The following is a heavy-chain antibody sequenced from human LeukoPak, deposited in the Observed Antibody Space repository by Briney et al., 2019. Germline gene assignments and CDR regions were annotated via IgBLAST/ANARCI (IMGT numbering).Heavy chain of an antibody. CDR1: GYTFTSYG. V-gene: IGHV1-18*01. CDR3: ARDGRGYCSSTSCSYMDV. J-gene: IGHJ6*04. CDR2: IRAYNGNT. D-gene: IGHD2-2*01. Sequence: GASVKVSCKASGYTFTSYGIGWVRQAPGQGLVWMGWIRAYNGNTNYAQKFQGRVTMTTDTSTSTAYMELRSLRSDDTAVYYCARDGRGYCSSTSCSYMDVWGKGTTVTVSS.